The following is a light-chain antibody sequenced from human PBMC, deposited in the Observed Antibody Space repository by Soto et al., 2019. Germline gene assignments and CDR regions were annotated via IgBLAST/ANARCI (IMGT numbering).Light chain of an antibody. CDR1: SSDVGGYNY. V-gene: IGLV2-14*01. CDR2: DVS. Sequence: QSALTQPASVSGSPGQSITISCTGTSSDVGGYNYVSWYQQHPGKAPKLTIYDVSNRPSGVSNRFSGSKSGNTASLTISGLQAEDEADYYCSSYTSSSTLLYVFGTGTKSPS. J-gene: IGLJ1*01. CDR3: SSYTSSSTLLYV.